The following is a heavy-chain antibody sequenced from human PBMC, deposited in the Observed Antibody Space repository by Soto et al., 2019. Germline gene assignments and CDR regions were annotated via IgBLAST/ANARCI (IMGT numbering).Heavy chain of an antibody. Sequence: QVQLVESGGGVVQPGRSLRLSCAASGLTFSSYAMHWVRQAPGKGLEWVAVISYDGSNKYYADSVKGRFTISRDNSKDTFYLQMNSLRAEDTAVYYCARDLPDPLHPLTYYDCSGYYEPWCQGTLVTVSS. CDR2: ISYDGSNK. CDR1: GLTFSSYA. D-gene: IGHD3-22*01. V-gene: IGHV3-30-3*01. CDR3: ARDLPDPLHPLTYYDCSGYYEP. J-gene: IGHJ5*02.